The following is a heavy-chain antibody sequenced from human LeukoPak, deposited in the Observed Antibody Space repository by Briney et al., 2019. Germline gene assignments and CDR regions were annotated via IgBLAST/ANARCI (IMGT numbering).Heavy chain of an antibody. J-gene: IGHJ6*03. Sequence: GGSLRLSCAASGFTFSSYSMNWVRQAPGKGLEWVSSISSSSSYIYYADSVKGRFTISRDNSKNTLYLQMNSLRAEDTAVYYCANGYCTNGVCYPYYYYYMDVWGKGTTVTVSS. CDR3: ANGYCTNGVCYPYYYYYMDV. CDR2: ISSSSSYI. V-gene: IGHV3-21*01. CDR1: GFTFSSYS. D-gene: IGHD2-8*01.